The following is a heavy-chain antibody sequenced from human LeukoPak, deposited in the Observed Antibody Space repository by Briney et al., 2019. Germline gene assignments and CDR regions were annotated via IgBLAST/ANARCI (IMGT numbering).Heavy chain of an antibody. Sequence: GGSLRLSCAASGFTFDDYGMSWVRQAPGEGLEWVSGINWNGGSTGYADSVKGRFTISRDNAKNSLYLQMNSLRAEDTALYYCARDRGDYYDSSGYYDPGYFQHWGQGTLVTVSS. CDR2: INWNGGST. D-gene: IGHD3-22*01. V-gene: IGHV3-20*04. J-gene: IGHJ1*01. CDR1: GFTFDDYG. CDR3: ARDRGDYYDSSGYYDPGYFQH.